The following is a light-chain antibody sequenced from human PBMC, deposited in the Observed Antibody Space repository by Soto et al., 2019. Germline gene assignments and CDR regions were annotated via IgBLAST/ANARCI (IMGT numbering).Light chain of an antibody. J-gene: IGLJ1*01. CDR1: SSDVGGYNY. CDR3: NSYTSSTTYV. CDR2: EVN. V-gene: IGLV2-14*01. Sequence: QSVLTQPASVSGSPGQSIAISCTGTSSDVGGYNYASWYQQHPGKAPKLMIYEVNNRPSGISNRFSGSKSGNTASLTISALQAEDEADYYCNSYTSSTTYVFGTGTKV.